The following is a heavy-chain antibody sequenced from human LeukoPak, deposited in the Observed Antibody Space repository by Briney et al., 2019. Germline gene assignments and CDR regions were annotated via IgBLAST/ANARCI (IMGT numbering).Heavy chain of an antibody. V-gene: IGHV1-69*13. J-gene: IGHJ4*02. D-gene: IGHD3-22*01. CDR3: ARVGKYYDSSGYYPY. Sequence: ASVKVSCKASGYTFTSNYIHWVRQAPGQGLEWMGGIIPIFGTANYAQKFQGRVTITADESTSTAYMELSSLRSEDTAVYYCARVGKYYDSSGYYPYWGQGTLVTVSS. CDR1: GYTFTSNY. CDR2: IIPIFGTA.